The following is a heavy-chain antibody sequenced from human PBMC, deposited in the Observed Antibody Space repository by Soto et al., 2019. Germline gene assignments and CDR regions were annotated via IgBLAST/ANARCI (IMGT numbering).Heavy chain of an antibody. Sequence: PGGSLRLSCAASGFTFSDYYMSWIRQAPGKGLEWVSYISSSGSTIYYADSVKGRFTISRDNAKNSLYLQMNSLRAEDTAVYYCARARGTIFGVVIIGYNWFDPWGQGTLVTVSS. CDR2: ISSSGSTI. D-gene: IGHD3-3*01. V-gene: IGHV3-11*01. CDR1: GFTFSDYY. J-gene: IGHJ5*02. CDR3: ARARGTIFGVVIIGYNWFDP.